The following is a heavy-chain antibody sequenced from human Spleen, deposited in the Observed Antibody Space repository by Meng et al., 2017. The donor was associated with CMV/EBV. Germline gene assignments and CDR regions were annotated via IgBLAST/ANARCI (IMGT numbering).Heavy chain of an antibody. CDR1: GGTFTSYA. D-gene: IGHD6-13*01. Sequence: SVKVSCKASGGTFTSYAISWLRQAPGQGLEWMGGIMPIYDVVNYEQKFQGRVTITADKSTSTAYMELSSLRSEDTAVYYCASDSSPARYWYYGMDVWGQGTTVTVSS. V-gene: IGHV1-69*10. CDR3: ASDSSPARYWYYGMDV. J-gene: IGHJ6*02. CDR2: IMPIYDVV.